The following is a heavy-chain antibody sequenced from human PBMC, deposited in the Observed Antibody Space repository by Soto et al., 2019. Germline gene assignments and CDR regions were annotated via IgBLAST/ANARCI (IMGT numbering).Heavy chain of an antibody. D-gene: IGHD5-18*01. Sequence: QPQLQESGPGLVKPSETLSLTCTVSGASISTSKTYWGWIRQSPGKGLEWIGSIYYSGSTYYNPSLRSRLTLSVEPSKNFFSLRLSSVTAADTAVYYCARHRNAATPMVTSDFDFWGQGALVTVSS. J-gene: IGHJ4*02. CDR2: IYYSGST. CDR1: GASISTSKTY. V-gene: IGHV4-39*01. CDR3: ARHRNAATPMVTSDFDF.